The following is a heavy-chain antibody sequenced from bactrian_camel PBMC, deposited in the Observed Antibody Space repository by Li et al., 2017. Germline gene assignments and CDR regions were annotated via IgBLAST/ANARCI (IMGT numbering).Heavy chain of an antibody. V-gene: IGHV3-2*01. Sequence: VQLVESGRGSVQAGGSLRHSCAASGCTFSSNYMRWVRQAPGKGLEWVSSIRPDGCYTYYIDPVKGRFIISRDNAKNTGYLQMNSVKSEDTALYYCGVGGRNRLDYWGKGTQVTVS. D-gene: IGHD2*01. J-gene: IGHJ4*01. CDR3: GVGGRNRLDY. CDR1: GCTFSSNY. CDR2: IRPDGCYT.